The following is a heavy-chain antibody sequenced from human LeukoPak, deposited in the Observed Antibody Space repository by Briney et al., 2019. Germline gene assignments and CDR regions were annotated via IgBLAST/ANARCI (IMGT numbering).Heavy chain of an antibody. Sequence: GGSLRLPCAASGFTFSNYAMSWVRQAPGKGLEWVSAISGSGGSTYYADSVKGRFTISRDNSKNTLYLQMNSLRAEDTAVYYCAKDSSWAMDVWGKGTTVTVSS. CDR1: GFTFSNYA. CDR2: ISGSGGST. D-gene: IGHD3-16*01. CDR3: AKDSSWAMDV. J-gene: IGHJ6*03. V-gene: IGHV3-23*01.